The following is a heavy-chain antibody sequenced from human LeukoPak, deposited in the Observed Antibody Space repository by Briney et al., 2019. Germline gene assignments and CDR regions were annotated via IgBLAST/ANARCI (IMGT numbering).Heavy chain of an antibody. CDR3: ARIGGGYKTPTFDY. J-gene: IGHJ4*02. Sequence: PSETLSLTCTVSRGSIIRYYWNSIRQPPGKGLDGIGYIYYSGSTNYNPSLKSRGTISVDTSKNQFSLKLSSVTAADTAVYYCARIGGGYKTPTFDYWGQGTLVTVSS. CDR2: IYYSGST. V-gene: IGHV4-59*08. D-gene: IGHD5-24*01. CDR1: RGSIIRYY.